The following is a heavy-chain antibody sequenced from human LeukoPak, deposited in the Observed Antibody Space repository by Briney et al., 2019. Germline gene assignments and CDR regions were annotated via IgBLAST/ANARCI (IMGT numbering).Heavy chain of an antibody. Sequence: GGSLRLSCAASGFTFSNSDMEWVRQAPGKGLEWVSSITPSSTYIYYAESMRGRFTVSRDNAKNSLYLQMNSLTAEDTAVYYCARNLNSLIAVAGSDYWGQGTLVTVSS. CDR3: ARNLNSLIAVAGSDY. V-gene: IGHV3-21*01. CDR1: GFTFSNSD. D-gene: IGHD6-19*01. CDR2: ITPSSTYI. J-gene: IGHJ4*02.